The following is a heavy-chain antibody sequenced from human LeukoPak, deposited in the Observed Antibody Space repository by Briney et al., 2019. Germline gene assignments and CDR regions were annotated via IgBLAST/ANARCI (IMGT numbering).Heavy chain of an antibody. J-gene: IGHJ4*02. Sequence: GGSLRLSCEVSGFILSNYRMSWVRQAPGKGLEWVGNIRQDGGEKSYGDSLRGRFTISRDNAKNALYLQMDGLRVEDTAIYYCARITGNFGTYRYDYWGQGSLVTVSS. D-gene: IGHD3-16*02. V-gene: IGHV3-7*01. CDR3: ARITGNFGTYRYDY. CDR1: GFILSNYR. CDR2: IRQDGGEK.